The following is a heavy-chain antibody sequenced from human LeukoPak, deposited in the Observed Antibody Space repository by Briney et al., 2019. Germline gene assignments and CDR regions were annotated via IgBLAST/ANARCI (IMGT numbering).Heavy chain of an antibody. Sequence: GGSLRLSCAAAGFTFSDYYMSWIRQAPGKGLDLVSYISSSGSTIYYADSVKGRFTISRDNAKNSLYLQMNSLRAEDTAVYYCARAANYYGSGSYWYYYYMDVWGKGTTVTVSS. CDR1: GFTFSDYY. CDR3: ARAANYYGSGSYWYYYYMDV. CDR2: ISSSGSTI. V-gene: IGHV3-11*04. D-gene: IGHD3-10*01. J-gene: IGHJ6*03.